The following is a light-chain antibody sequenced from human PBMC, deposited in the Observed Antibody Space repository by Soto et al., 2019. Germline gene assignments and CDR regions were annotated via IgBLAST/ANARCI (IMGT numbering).Light chain of an antibody. J-gene: IGKJ4*01. Sequence: IHMTHSPSTLSGSLGDIVTISFRASQSISRWLAWYQQKPGKAPNLLIYAASILQSGVPSRFSGSGSGTDFTLTISSLQAEDFATYYCQQTRSYPSTFGGGTKVDIK. V-gene: IGKV1-5*01. CDR1: QSISRW. CDR2: AAS. CDR3: QQTRSYPST.